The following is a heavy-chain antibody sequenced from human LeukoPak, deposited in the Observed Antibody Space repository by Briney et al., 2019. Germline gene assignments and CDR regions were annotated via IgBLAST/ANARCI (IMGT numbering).Heavy chain of an antibody. CDR2: INTGGSST. CDR3: ARDRGRLDSFDY. D-gene: IGHD3-10*01. V-gene: IGHV3-74*01. Sequence: PGGSLRLSCAASGFSFSSHWMHWVRQAPGKGLVWVSRINTGGSSTIYADSVKGRFTISRDNAKNTLYLQVNSLRAEDTAVYYCARDRGRLDSFDYWGQGTLVTVSS. J-gene: IGHJ4*02. CDR1: GFSFSSHW.